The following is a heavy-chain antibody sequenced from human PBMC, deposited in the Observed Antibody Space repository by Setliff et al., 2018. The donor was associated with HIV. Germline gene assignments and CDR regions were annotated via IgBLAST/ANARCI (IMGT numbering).Heavy chain of an antibody. CDR2: INHSGST. D-gene: IGHD2-8*02. CDR1: GYSISNGYY. Sequence: SETLSLTCSVSGYSISNGYYWIWIRQPPGKGLEWIGEINHSGSTAYNPSLKSRVTISVDTSKNQFSLKLNSVTAADTAVYYCTVYNTGSSKDHYWGQGTPVTVSS. V-gene: IGHV4-34*01. CDR3: TVYNTGSSKDHY. J-gene: IGHJ4*02.